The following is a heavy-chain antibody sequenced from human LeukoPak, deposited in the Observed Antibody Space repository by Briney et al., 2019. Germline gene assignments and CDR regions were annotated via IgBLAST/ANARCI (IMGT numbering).Heavy chain of an antibody. CDR1: GDSVSSNSAA. Sequence: SQTLSLTCAISGDSVSSNSAAWNWIRQSPSRGLEWLGRTYYRSKWYNDYAVSVKSRITINPDTSKNQFSLQLNSVTPEDTAVYYCARVYFDVGYCSGTSCYALDYWGQGTLVTVSS. CDR2: TYYRSKWYN. D-gene: IGHD2-2*01. J-gene: IGHJ4*02. CDR3: ARVYFDVGYCSGTSCYALDY. V-gene: IGHV6-1*01.